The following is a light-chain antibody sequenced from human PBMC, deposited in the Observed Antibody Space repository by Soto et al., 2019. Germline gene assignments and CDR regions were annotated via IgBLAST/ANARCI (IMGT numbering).Light chain of an antibody. Sequence: EIVMTQSPATLSVSPGERATLSCRASQSVSSNLAWYQQKPGQAPRLLIYGASTMASGIPARFSGSGSGTEFTLTISSLQSEDVAVYYCQQYNNWWTFGQGTKVEIK. V-gene: IGKV3-15*01. CDR2: GAS. CDR3: QQYNNWWT. CDR1: QSVSSN. J-gene: IGKJ1*01.